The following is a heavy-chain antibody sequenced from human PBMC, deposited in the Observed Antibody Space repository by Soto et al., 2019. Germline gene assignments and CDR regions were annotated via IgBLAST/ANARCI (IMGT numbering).Heavy chain of an antibody. CDR3: ARHAARNYSDS. J-gene: IGHJ4*02. V-gene: IGHV3-49*02. D-gene: IGHD2-2*01. Sequence: APGKGLEWVAFIRGRAYSATTEYAASVKGRFTISRDDSKSIAYLQMNSRKTDDTSVCGLARHAARNYSDSWGQGNSVTVSS. CDR2: IRGRAYSATT.